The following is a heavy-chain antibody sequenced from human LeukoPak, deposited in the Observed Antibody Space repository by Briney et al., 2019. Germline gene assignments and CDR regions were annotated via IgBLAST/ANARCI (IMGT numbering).Heavy chain of an antibody. CDR2: ISSSGSYI. V-gene: IGHV3-21*01. J-gene: IGHJ4*02. D-gene: IGHD2-8*02. CDR1: AFTFSSYS. Sequence: GGSLRLSCAASAFTFSSYSMNWVRQAPGKGLEWVSSISSSGSYIYYADSVKGRFTISRDNAKNSLHLQMNSLRAEDTAVYYCARGSGVLVWSSLDYWGQGTLVTVSS. CDR3: ARGSGVLVWSSLDY.